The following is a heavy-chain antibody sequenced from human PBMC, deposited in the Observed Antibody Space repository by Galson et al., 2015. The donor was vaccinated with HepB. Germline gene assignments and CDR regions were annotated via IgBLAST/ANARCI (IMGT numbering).Heavy chain of an antibody. CDR2: INTGKGNT. Sequence: SVKVSCKASGYSITTYNMHWVRQAPGQRLEWMGWINTGKGNTKYSQRFQGRVTITRDTSANTAYVELRSLRSEDTAVYYCARAACNECGELIQSLTSWGLGTVV. CDR1: GYSITTYN. J-gene: IGHJ3*01. V-gene: IGHV1-3*04. D-gene: IGHD3-10*01. CDR3: ARAACNECGELIQSLTS.